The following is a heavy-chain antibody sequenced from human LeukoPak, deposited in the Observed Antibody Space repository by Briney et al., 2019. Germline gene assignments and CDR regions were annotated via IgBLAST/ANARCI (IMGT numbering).Heavy chain of an antibody. D-gene: IGHD6-19*01. CDR2: ISSSSSYI. Sequence: PGGSLRLSWAASGFTLSSYSMNWARQAPGKGLEWVSSISSSSSYIYYADSVKGRFTISRDNAKNSLYLQMNSLRAEDTAVYYCARDSGSGWYGVSYYYGMDVWGQGTTVTVSS. CDR3: ARDSGSGWYGVSYYYGMDV. CDR1: GFTLSSYS. J-gene: IGHJ6*02. V-gene: IGHV3-21*01.